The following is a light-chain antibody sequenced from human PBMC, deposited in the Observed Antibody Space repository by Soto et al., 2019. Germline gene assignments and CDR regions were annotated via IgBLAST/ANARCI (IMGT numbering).Light chain of an antibody. J-gene: IGKJ3*01. Sequence: EIVLTQSPGTLSLSPGEIATLSCSASQSVSSTCLGWYQQKPGQAPRLLINGASSRATGIPDGFSGSGSGTDFTLTISRLAPEDFAVYYFQQYGSTPFSCGPGTKEDIK. CDR3: QQYGSTPFS. CDR2: GAS. CDR1: QSVSSTC. V-gene: IGKV3-20*01.